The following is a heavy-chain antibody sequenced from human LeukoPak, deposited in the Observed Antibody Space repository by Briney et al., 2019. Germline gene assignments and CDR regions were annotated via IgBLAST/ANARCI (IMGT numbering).Heavy chain of an antibody. J-gene: IGHJ4*02. CDR2: IYWDDDK. Sequence: TLSLTCTVSGGSISSYYWSWIRQPPGKALEWLALIYWDDDKRYSPSLKSRLTITKDTSKNQVVLTMTNMDPVDTATYYCAHRAPNYDILTGYTYYFDYWGQGTLVTVSS. D-gene: IGHD3-9*01. CDR1: GGSISSYYW. V-gene: IGHV2-5*08. CDR3: AHRAPNYDILTGYTYYFDY.